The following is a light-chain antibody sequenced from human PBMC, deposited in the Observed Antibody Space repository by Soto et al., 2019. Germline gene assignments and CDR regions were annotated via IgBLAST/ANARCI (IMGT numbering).Light chain of an antibody. CDR1: QGISSY. Sequence: DIQLTQSPSFLSASVGDRVTITCRASQGISSYLAWYQQKPGKAPKLLIYAASTLQSGVPSRFSGSGSGTEFTLTLSRLQPEDFETYYCQQLNSYPLTFGGGTKVEIK. CDR3: QQLNSYPLT. CDR2: AAS. V-gene: IGKV1-9*01. J-gene: IGKJ4*01.